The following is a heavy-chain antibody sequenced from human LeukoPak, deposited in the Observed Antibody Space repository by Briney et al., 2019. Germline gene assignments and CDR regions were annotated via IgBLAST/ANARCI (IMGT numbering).Heavy chain of an antibody. J-gene: IGHJ5*02. CDR1: GLTFSSYA. CDR2: ISGSGGST. Sequence: SGGSLRLSCAASGLTFSSYAMSCVPQPPGKGLEWVSAISGSGGSTYYADSVKGRFTISRDNSKNTLYLEMNSLRAEDTAVYYCAKGYYASGSYGWFDPWGQGTLVTVSS. V-gene: IGHV3-23*01. CDR3: AKGYYASGSYGWFDP. D-gene: IGHD3-10*01.